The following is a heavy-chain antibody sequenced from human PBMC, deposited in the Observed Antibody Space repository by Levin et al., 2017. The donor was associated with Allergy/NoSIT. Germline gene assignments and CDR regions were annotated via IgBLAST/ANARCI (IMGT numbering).Heavy chain of an antibody. J-gene: IGHJ4*02. D-gene: IGHD2-15*01. V-gene: IGHV3-23*01. CDR2: ISGSGGST. CDR3: AKLGSLGYCSGGSGYMSAVFDY. Sequence: GGSLRLSCAASGFTFSSYAMSWVRQAPGKGLEWVSAISGSGGSTYYADSVKGRFTISRDNSKNTLYLQMNSLRAEDTAVYYCAKLGSLGYCSGGSGYMSAVFDYWGQGTLVTVSS. CDR1: GFTFSSYA.